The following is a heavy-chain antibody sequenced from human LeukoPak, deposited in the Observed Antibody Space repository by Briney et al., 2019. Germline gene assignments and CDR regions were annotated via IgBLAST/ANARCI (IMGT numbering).Heavy chain of an antibody. V-gene: IGHV3-49*04. CDR1: GFTFGDYA. CDR2: IRSKAYGGTT. D-gene: IGHD2-2*01. Sequence: PGGSLRLSCTASGFTFGDYAMSWVRQAPGKGLEWVGFIRSKAYGGTTEYAASVKGRFTISRDDSKSIAYLQMNSLKTEDTAVYYCTRGTRSTRYYFYYWGQGTLVTVSS. CDR3: TRGTRSTRYYFYY. J-gene: IGHJ4*02.